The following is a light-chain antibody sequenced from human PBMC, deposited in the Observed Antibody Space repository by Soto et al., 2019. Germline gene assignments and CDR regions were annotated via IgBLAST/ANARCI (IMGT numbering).Light chain of an antibody. CDR2: EVS. Sequence: QSVLTQPASVSRSPGQSITISCTGTSSDVGGYNYVSWYQQHPGKAPKLMIYEVSNRPSGVSNRFSGSKSGNTASLTISGLQAEDEADYYCSSYTSSSTLFGTGTKVTVL. V-gene: IGLV2-14*01. J-gene: IGLJ1*01. CDR1: SSDVGGYNY. CDR3: SSYTSSSTL.